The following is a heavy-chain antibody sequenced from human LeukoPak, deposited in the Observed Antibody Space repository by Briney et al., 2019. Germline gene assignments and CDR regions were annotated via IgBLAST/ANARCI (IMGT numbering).Heavy chain of an antibody. D-gene: IGHD3-22*01. Sequence: ASVTVSCKASGGTFSSYAISWVRQAAGQGLEWMGGIIPIFGTANYAQKFQGRVTITADESTSTAYMELSSLKSEDAAVYYCARDSDDSSGYYELWGQGTPVTVSS. J-gene: IGHJ4*02. CDR1: GGTFSSYA. CDR2: IIPIFGTA. V-gene: IGHV1-69*01. CDR3: ARDSDDSSGYYEL.